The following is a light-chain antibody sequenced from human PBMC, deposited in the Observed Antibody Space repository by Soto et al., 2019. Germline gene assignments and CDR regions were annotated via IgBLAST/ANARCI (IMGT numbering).Light chain of an antibody. Sequence: EIVMTQSPATLSVSPGERATLSCRASQSLSSNLAWYQQKPGQAPRLLIYGASTRATGVPARFSGSGSGTEFTLTISSLQSEDFALYYCQQYKNWPPFTFGQGTKLEIK. J-gene: IGKJ2*01. CDR1: QSLSSN. V-gene: IGKV3-15*01. CDR3: QQYKNWPPFT. CDR2: GAS.